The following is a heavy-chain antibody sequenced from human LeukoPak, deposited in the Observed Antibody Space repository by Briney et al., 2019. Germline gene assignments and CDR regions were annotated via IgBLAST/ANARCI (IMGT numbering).Heavy chain of an antibody. CDR2: NYTSGST. Sequence: SETLSLTCTVSGCSISSYYWSWIRPPAGKGLELIGRNYTSGSTNYNPSLKSRVTMSVDTSKNQFSLKLSSVTAADTAVYYCASMVTTLYWGQGTLVTVSS. J-gene: IGHJ4*02. CDR1: GCSISSYY. V-gene: IGHV4-4*07. D-gene: IGHD4-17*01. CDR3: ASMVTTLY.